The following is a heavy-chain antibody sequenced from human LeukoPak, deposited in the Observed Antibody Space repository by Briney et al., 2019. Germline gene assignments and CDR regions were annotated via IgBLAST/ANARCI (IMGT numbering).Heavy chain of an antibody. J-gene: IGHJ4*02. Sequence: ASVKVSCKASGYTFTSYAMHWVCQAPGQRLEWMGWIYGGNGNTKYSQKFQGRVSITRDTSASTVYMELSSLGSEDTAVYYCARGWGGDCYHVHWGQGTLVTVPS. CDR1: GYTFTSYA. CDR3: ARGWGGDCYHVH. CDR2: IYGGNGNT. D-gene: IGHD2-21*02. V-gene: IGHV1-3*01.